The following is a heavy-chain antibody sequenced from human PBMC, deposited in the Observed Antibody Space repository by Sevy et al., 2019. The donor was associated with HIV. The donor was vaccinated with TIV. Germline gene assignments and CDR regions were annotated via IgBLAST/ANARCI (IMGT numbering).Heavy chain of an antibody. CDR1: GFTFSSYL. V-gene: IGHV3-74*01. CDR2: INSDGSST. CDR3: ARCQGY. J-gene: IGHJ4*02. Sequence: GGSLRLSCAASGFTFSSYLMHWVRQAPGKGPVWVSRINSDGSSTSYADSVKGRFTISRDNARNTLYLEMNSLRSEDTAVYYWARCQGYWGQGTLVTVSS.